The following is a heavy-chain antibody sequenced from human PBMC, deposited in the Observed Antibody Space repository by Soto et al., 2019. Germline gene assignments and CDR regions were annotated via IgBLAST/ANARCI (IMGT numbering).Heavy chain of an antibody. CDR1: GFSLSNSRLG. J-gene: IGHJ6*02. Sequence: QVTLKESGPVLVKPTETLTLTCTVSGFSLSNSRLGVSWIRQPPGKALEWLAHIFSNDEKSYSTSLKSRLTISKAASKSHAVLTMTNIDPVDTATYCCALLPSLAAAGATSYSYYGLDVWGQGTTVTVS. CDR3: ALLPSLAAAGATSYSYYGLDV. CDR2: IFSNDEK. V-gene: IGHV2-26*01. D-gene: IGHD6-13*01.